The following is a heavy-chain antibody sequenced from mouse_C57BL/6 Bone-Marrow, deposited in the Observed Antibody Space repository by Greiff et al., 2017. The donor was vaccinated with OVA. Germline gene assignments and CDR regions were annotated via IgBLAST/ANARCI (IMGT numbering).Heavy chain of an antibody. CDR1: GYAFTNYL. Sequence: QVQLKQSGAELVRPGTSVKVSCKASGYAFTNYLIEWVKQRPGQGLEWIGVINPGSGGTNYNEKFKGKATLTADKSSSTAYMQLSSLTSEDSAVYFCARWGSYYGYDWYFDVWGTGTTVTVSA. J-gene: IGHJ1*03. V-gene: IGHV1-54*01. CDR3: ARWGSYYGYDWYFDV. D-gene: IGHD2-2*01. CDR2: INPGSGGT.